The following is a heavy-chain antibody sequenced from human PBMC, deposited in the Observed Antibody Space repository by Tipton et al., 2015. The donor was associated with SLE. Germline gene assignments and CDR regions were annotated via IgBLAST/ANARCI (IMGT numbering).Heavy chain of an antibody. V-gene: IGHV3-33*06. CDR2: IWYDGSNK. CDR1: GFTFSSYG. Sequence: RSLRLSCAASGFTFSSYGMHWVRQAPGKGLEWVAVIWYDGSNKYYADSLKGRFTISRDNSKNTLYLQMNSLRAEDTAVYYCAKDHEVRGVIIGPFDYWGQGTLVTVSS. D-gene: IGHD3-10*01. J-gene: IGHJ4*02. CDR3: AKDHEVRGVIIGPFDY.